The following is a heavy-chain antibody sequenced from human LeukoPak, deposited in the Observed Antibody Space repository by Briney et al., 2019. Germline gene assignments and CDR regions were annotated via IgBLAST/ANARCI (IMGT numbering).Heavy chain of an antibody. CDR1: GFTFSSYG. J-gene: IGHJ5*02. V-gene: IGHV3-23*01. CDR2: ISGSGGST. D-gene: IGHD3-3*01. Sequence: TGGTLRLSCAASGFTFSSYGMSWVRQAPGKGLEWVSAISGSGGSTYYADSVKGRFTISRDNSKNTLYLQMNSLRAEDTAVYYCAKDNDFWSGYYSSWGQGTLVTVSS. CDR3: AKDNDFWSGYYSS.